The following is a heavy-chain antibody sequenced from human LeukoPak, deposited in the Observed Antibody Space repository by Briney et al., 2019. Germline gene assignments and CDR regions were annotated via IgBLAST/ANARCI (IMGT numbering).Heavy chain of an antibody. CDR3: AREEEYCSSTSCSNWFDP. CDR1: GGSISSGDYY. D-gene: IGHD2-2*01. J-gene: IGHJ5*02. Sequence: SQTLSLTCTVSGGSISSGDYYWSWIRQPPGKGLEWIGYIYYSGSTNYNPSLKSRVTISVDTSKNQFSLKLSSVTAADTAVYYCAREEEYCSSTSCSNWFDPWGQGTLVTVSS. V-gene: IGHV4-30-4*08. CDR2: IYYSGST.